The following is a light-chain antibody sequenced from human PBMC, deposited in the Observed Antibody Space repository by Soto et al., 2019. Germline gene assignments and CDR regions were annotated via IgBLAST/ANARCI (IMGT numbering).Light chain of an antibody. J-gene: IGLJ2*01. Sequence: QSVLTQPPSASGTPGQRVTISCSGSSSNIGSNYVYWYQQLPGTAPKLLIYRNNQRPSGVPDRSSGSKSGTSASLAISGLRSEDEADYYCAAWDDSLSGQGVFGGGTKGTVL. CDR3: AAWDDSLSGQGV. V-gene: IGLV1-47*01. CDR1: SSNIGSNY. CDR2: RNN.